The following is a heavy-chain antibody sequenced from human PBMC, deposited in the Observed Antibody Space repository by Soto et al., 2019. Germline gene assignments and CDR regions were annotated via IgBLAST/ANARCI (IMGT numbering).Heavy chain of an antibody. J-gene: IGHJ5*02. CDR3: ARKGRTTVTRNWFDP. CDR2: INHSGST. CDR1: GGSFSGYY. D-gene: IGHD4-4*01. Sequence: SETLSLTCAVYGGSFSGYYWSWIRQPPGKGLEWIGEINHSGSTNYNPSLKSRVTISVDTSKNQFSLKLSSVTAADTAVYYCARKGRTTVTRNWFDPWGQGTLVTVSS. V-gene: IGHV4-34*01.